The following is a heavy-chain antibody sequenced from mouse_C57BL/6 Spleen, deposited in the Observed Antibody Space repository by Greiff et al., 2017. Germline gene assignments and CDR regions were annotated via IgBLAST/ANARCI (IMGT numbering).Heavy chain of an antibody. CDR2: IDPSDSYT. D-gene: IGHD2-4*01. CDR3: ARFGDYDEDFDY. V-gene: IGHV1-69*01. CDR1: GYTFTSYW. Sequence: QVQLQQPGAELVMPGASVKLSCKASGYTFTSYWMHWVKQRPGQGLEWIGEIDPSDSYTNYYQKFKGKSTLTVDKSSSTAYMQLSSLTSEDSAVYYCARFGDYDEDFDYWGQGTTLTVSS. J-gene: IGHJ2*01.